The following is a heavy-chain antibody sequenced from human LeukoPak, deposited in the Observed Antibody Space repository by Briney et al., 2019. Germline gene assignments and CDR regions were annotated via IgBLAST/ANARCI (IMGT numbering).Heavy chain of an antibody. D-gene: IGHD3-10*01. CDR1: GYSFTSYW. J-gene: IGHJ6*02. Sequence: GESPKISCKGSGYSFTSYWISWVRQMPGKGLEWMGRIDPSDSYTNYSPSFQGHVTISADKSISTAYLQWSSLKASDTAMYYCARLLRGANYYYYGMDVWGQGTTVTVSS. CDR2: IDPSDSYT. CDR3: ARLLRGANYYYYGMDV. V-gene: IGHV5-10-1*01.